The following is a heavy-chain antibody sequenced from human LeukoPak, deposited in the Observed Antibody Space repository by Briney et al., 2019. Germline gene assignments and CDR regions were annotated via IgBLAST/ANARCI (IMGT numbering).Heavy chain of an antibody. J-gene: IGHJ6*02. CDR2: ISYDGSKK. CDR1: GFTFSSYA. Sequence: PGRSLRLSCAASGFTFSSYAMHWVRQAPGKGLEWVAVISYDGSKKYHADSVKGRSTISRDNSNKMQYLEMDSLRADDTAVYYCARGGDFWSGYKTHEYGLDVWGQGTTVTVSS. D-gene: IGHD3-3*01. CDR3: ARGGDFWSGYKTHEYGLDV. V-gene: IGHV3-30-3*01.